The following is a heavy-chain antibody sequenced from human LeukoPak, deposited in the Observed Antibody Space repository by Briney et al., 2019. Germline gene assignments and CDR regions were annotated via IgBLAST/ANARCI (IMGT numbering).Heavy chain of an antibody. CDR1: GFTFSNYG. CDR2: IWYDGSKR. J-gene: IGHJ4*02. D-gene: IGHD3-10*01. Sequence: GGSLRLSCAASGFTFSNYGIHWVRQAPGKGLEWMALIWYDGSKRYYADSVQGRFTISRDDSKNTLFLQMNSLRAEDTAVYYCARDLGNFGSGTSYYDYWGQGTLVTVSS. V-gene: IGHV3-33*01. CDR3: ARDLGNFGSGTSYYDY.